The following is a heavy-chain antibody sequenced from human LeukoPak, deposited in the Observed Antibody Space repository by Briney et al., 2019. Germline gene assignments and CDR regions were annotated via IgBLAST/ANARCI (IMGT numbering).Heavy chain of an antibody. CDR3: ARDPGTVTTALYYYYYMDV. V-gene: IGHV4-38-2*02. D-gene: IGHD4-11*01. CDR2: IYHSGRT. J-gene: IGHJ6*03. CDR1: GYSISSGYY. Sequence: SETLSLTCAVSGYSISSGYYWGCLRQPPGKGLEWIGSIYHSGRTYYNPSLERRATISVDTSKNQYSLKLSSVTAADTAVYYCARDPGTVTTALYYYYYMDVWGKGTTVTVSS.